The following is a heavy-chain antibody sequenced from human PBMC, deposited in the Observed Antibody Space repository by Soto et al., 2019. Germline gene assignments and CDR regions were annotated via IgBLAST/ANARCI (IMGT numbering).Heavy chain of an antibody. CDR1: GFTFSSYA. D-gene: IGHD6-13*01. CDR2: ISGSGGST. V-gene: IGHV3-23*01. Sequence: EVQLLESGGGLVQPGGSLRLSCAASGFTFSSYAMSWVRQAPGKGLEWVSAISGSGGSTYYADSVKGRFTISRDNSKNTLYLQMNSLRADDTAVYYCAKRAGRPGFERIAAAVNFDYWGQGTLVTVSS. J-gene: IGHJ4*02. CDR3: AKRAGRPGFERIAAAVNFDY.